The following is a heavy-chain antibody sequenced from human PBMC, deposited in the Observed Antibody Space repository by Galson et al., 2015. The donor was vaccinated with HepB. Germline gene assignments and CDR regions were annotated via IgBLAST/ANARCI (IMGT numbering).Heavy chain of an antibody. CDR3: TRVIGGDAFEI. V-gene: IGHV3-73*01. CDR1: GFILSEFS. CDR2: IRSKIHKDVT. D-gene: IGHD3-22*01. J-gene: IGHJ3*02. Sequence: SLRLSCAASGFILSEFSMQWVRQASGKGLEWVGRIRSKIHKDVTVYVESVRGRFTISRDDSKNTAYLQMNSLRIEDTAVYYCTRVIGGDAFEIWGQGTLVTASS.